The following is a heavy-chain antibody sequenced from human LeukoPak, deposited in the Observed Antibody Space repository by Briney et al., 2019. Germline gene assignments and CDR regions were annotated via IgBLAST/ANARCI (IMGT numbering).Heavy chain of an antibody. CDR2: IYSGGST. D-gene: IGHD4-23*01. Sequence: GGSLRLSCAASGFTVRNNYMSWVRQAPGKGLEWVSVIYSGGSTFYADSVKGRFTISRDNSKNTIFLQMRSLRAEDTAVYYCATVPDYGGNGDYFDYWGQGTLVTVSS. J-gene: IGHJ4*02. CDR1: GFTVRNNY. V-gene: IGHV3-66*01. CDR3: ATVPDYGGNGDYFDY.